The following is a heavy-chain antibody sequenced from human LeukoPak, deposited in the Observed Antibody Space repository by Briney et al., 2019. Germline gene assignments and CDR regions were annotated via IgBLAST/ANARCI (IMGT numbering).Heavy chain of an antibody. J-gene: IGHJ6*03. Sequence: GGSLRLSCAASEFTFSSYGMHWVRQAPGKGLEWVSVIYSGGSTYYADSVKGRFTISRDNSKNTLYLQMNSLRAEDTAVYYCARGAYSSGWPDYYYYMDVWSKGTTVTISS. D-gene: IGHD6-19*01. V-gene: IGHV3-NL1*01. CDR1: EFTFSSYG. CDR3: ARGAYSSGWPDYYYYMDV. CDR2: IYSGGST.